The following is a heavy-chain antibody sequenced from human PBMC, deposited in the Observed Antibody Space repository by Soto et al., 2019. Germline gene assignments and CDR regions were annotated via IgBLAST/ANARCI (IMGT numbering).Heavy chain of an antibody. Sequence: ASVKVSCKASGYTFINYYIHWVRQAPGQGLEWMGIINPSGGTTSYAQKFQGRVTMTRDTSTSTVYMELSSLRSEDTAVYYCARGPPQIQLCFDYWGQGSLVTVSS. CDR2: INPSGGTT. V-gene: IGHV1-46*01. J-gene: IGHJ4*02. D-gene: IGHD5-18*01. CDR3: ARGPPQIQLCFDY. CDR1: GYTFINYY.